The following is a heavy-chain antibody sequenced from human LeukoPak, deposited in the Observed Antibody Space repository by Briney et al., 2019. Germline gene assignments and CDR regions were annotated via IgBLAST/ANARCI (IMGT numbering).Heavy chain of an antibody. CDR3: ARDRGPLYYYYMDV. J-gene: IGHJ6*03. Sequence: ASVKVSCKASGYTFTSYGISWVRQAPGQGLEWMGWISAYNGNTNYAQKPQGRVTMTTDTSTSTAYMELRSLRSDDTAVYYCARDRGPLYYYYMDVWGKGTTVTVSS. D-gene: IGHD3-10*01. CDR1: GYTFTSYG. CDR2: ISAYNGNT. V-gene: IGHV1-18*01.